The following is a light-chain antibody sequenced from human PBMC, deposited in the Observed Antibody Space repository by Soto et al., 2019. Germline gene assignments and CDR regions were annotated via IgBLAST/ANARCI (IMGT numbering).Light chain of an antibody. J-gene: IGKJ1*01. CDR2: KAS. Sequence: DIQMTQSPSTLSWSLGHRVTITYRASQTISSWLAWYQQTKGKAPKLLIYKASTLKSGVPSRFRGSGSGTEFTLPISRLQPDDFETYYCQHYNSYSEAFGQGTKVDIK. CDR1: QTISSW. V-gene: IGKV1-5*03. CDR3: QHYNSYSEA.